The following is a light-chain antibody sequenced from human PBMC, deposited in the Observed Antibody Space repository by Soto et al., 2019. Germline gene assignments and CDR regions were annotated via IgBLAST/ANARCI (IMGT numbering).Light chain of an antibody. CDR1: SSNIGAGFE. J-gene: IGLJ1*01. V-gene: IGLV1-40*01. CDR2: DNT. Sequence: VLTQPPSVSGAPGQSVTISCTGSSSNIGAGFEVHWYQQLPGTAPKLLIYDNTNRPSGVPDRFSGSKSGTSASLAITGLQPEDDADYYCQSYDSSLSGYVFGTGTKLTVL. CDR3: QSYDSSLSGYV.